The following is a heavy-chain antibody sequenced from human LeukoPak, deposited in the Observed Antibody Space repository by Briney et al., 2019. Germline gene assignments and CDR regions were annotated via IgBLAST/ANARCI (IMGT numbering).Heavy chain of an antibody. CDR2: IGYSGSPI. Sequence: GGSLRLSCAGSGDSFISHTMIWVRQAPGKGLEWISYIGYSGSPIYYADSVKGRFGISRDDAKTSLYLPMNSLRAEDTAIYYCAREYDSRARFDSWGQGILVTVSS. CDR1: GDSFISHT. V-gene: IGHV3-48*01. CDR3: AREYDSRARFDS. J-gene: IGHJ4*02. D-gene: IGHD4-11*01.